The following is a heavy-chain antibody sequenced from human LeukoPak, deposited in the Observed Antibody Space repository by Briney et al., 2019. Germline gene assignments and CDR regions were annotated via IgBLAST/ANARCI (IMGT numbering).Heavy chain of an antibody. Sequence: ASVKVSCKASGGTFTSYAISWVRQAPGQGLEWVGGIIPIFGTANYAQKFQGRVTITADEPTSTAYMELSSLRSEDTAVYYCAGGPNLGYSYGYTSGYYYGMDVWGQGTTVTVSS. D-gene: IGHD5-18*01. CDR2: IIPIFGTA. J-gene: IGHJ6*02. CDR3: AGGPNLGYSYGYTSGYYYGMDV. CDR1: GGTFTSYA. V-gene: IGHV1-69*13.